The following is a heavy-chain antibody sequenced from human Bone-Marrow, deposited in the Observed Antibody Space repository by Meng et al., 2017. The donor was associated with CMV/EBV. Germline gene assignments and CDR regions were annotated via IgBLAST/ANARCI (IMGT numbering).Heavy chain of an antibody. Sequence: ASVKVSCKASGYTFTSYGISWVRQAPGQGLEWMGWISAYNGNTNYAQKLQGRVTMTTDTSTSTAYMELRSLRSDDTAVYYCARVPIVGATADYFDYWGQGTLVTVSS. V-gene: IGHV1-18*01. CDR3: ARVPIVGATADYFDY. CDR1: GYTFTSYG. D-gene: IGHD1-26*01. J-gene: IGHJ4*02. CDR2: ISAYNGNT.